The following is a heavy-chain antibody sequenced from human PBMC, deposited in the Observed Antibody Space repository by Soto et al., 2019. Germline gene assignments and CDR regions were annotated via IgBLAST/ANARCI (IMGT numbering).Heavy chain of an antibody. CDR1: GYTFTSYG. V-gene: IGHV1-18*01. J-gene: IGHJ6*03. CDR3: ARVGAEYYDFWSGLVGAPYYYYYYMDV. Sequence: ASVKVSCKASGYTFTSYGISWVRQAPGQGLEWMGWISAYNGNTNYAQKLQGRVTMTTDTSTSTAYMELRSLRSDDTAVYYCARVGAEYYDFWSGLVGAPYYYYYYMDVWGKGTTVTGSS. CDR2: ISAYNGNT. D-gene: IGHD3-3*01.